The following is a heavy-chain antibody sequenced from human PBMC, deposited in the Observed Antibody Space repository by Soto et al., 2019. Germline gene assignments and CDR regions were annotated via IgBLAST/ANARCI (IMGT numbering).Heavy chain of an antibody. CDR2: IYYSGST. J-gene: IGHJ2*01. Sequence: LSLTCTVSGGSISSSSYYWGWIRQPPGKGLEWIGSIYYSGSTYYNPSLKSRVTISVDTSKNQFSLKLSSVTAADTAVYYCARQYYYDSSGDWYFDLWGRGTLVTVSS. CDR3: ARQYYYDSSGDWYFDL. CDR1: GGSISSSSYY. V-gene: IGHV4-39*01. D-gene: IGHD3-22*01.